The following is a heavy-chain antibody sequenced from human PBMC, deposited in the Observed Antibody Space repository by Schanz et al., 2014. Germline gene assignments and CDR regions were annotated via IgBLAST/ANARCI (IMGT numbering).Heavy chain of an antibody. CDR1: SGSFSGYY. J-gene: IGHJ4*02. V-gene: IGHV4-34*01. D-gene: IGHD6-13*01. CDR2: INHSGST. CDR3: ARGPDSTSADVTRGRRRYYFDY. Sequence: QVQLQQWGAGLLKPSETLSLSCAVYSGSFSGYYWSWIRQPPGKGLEWIGEINHSGSTNYNPSLKRRVTISVDPPKNQFSLKLSAVTAADTAVYYCARGPDSTSADVTRGRRRYYFDYWGQGTLVTVSS.